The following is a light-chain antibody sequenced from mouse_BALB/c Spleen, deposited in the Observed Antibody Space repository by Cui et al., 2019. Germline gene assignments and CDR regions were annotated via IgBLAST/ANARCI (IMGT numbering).Light chain of an antibody. J-gene: IGKJ1*01. CDR3: HQWSSYPWT. CDR1: SSVSY. Sequence: QFVLTQSSAIMSASLGEDITLTCSSSSSVSYMQWYQQKSGTSPKLVIYSTSNLASGVPSRFSGSGSGTCYSLTISSVEAEDAADYYCHQWSSYPWTFGGGTKLEIK. V-gene: IGKV4-80*01. CDR2: STS.